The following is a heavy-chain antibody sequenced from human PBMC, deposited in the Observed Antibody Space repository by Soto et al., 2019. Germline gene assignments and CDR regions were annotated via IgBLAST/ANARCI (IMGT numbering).Heavy chain of an antibody. D-gene: IGHD4-17*01. CDR2: IYYSGST. Sequence: SETLSVTCTVSGGSIISSSYYWGWIRQPPGKGLEWIGSIYYSGSTYYNPSLKSRVTISVDTSKNQFSLKLSSVTAADTAVYYCARPATVKTDYYFDYWGQGTLVTVSS. J-gene: IGHJ4*02. CDR1: GGSIISSSYY. V-gene: IGHV4-39*01. CDR3: ARPATVKTDYYFDY.